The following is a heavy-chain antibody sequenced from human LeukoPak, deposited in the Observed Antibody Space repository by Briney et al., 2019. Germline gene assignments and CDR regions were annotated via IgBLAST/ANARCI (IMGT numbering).Heavy chain of an antibody. CDR2: INHSGST. CDR1: GGSFSGYY. J-gene: IGHJ3*02. D-gene: IGHD6-19*01. V-gene: IGHV4-34*01. Sequence: PSETLSLTYAVYGGSFSGYYWSWIRQPPGKGLEWIGEINHSGSTNYNPSLKSRVTISVDTSKNQFSLKLSSVTAADTAVYYCARGQDSSGWHHAFDIWGQGTMVTVS. CDR3: ARGQDSSGWHHAFDI.